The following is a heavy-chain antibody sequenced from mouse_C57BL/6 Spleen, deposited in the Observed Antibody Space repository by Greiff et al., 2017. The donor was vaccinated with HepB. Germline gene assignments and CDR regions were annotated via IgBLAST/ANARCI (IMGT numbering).Heavy chain of an antibody. CDR3: ASFPTVVASSRDYYAMDY. CDR1: GYTFTSYW. V-gene: IGHV1-7*01. CDR2: INPSSGYT. Sequence: VQLQQSGAELAKPGASVKLSCKASGYTFTSYWMHWVKQRPGQGLEWIGYINPSSGYTKYNQKFKDKATLNADKYHSTAYMQLSSLTYEDAAFYYGASFPTVVASSRDYYAMDYWGQGTSVTVSS. D-gene: IGHD1-1*01. J-gene: IGHJ4*01.